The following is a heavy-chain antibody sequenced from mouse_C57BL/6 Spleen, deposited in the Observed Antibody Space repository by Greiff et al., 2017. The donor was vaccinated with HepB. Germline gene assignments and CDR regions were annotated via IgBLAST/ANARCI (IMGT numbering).Heavy chain of an antibody. D-gene: IGHD2-2*01. Sequence: VQLKESGPGLVKPSRSLSLTCSVTGYSITSGYYWNWIRQFPGNKLEWMGYISYDGSNNYNPSLKNRISITRDTSKNQFFLKLNSVTTEDTATYYCARWFYAMDYWGQGTSVTVSS. CDR3: ARWFYAMDY. V-gene: IGHV3-6*01. CDR1: GYSITSGYY. J-gene: IGHJ4*01. CDR2: ISYDGSN.